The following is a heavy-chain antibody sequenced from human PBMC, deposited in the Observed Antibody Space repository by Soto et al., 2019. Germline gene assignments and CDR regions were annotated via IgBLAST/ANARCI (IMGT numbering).Heavy chain of an antibody. D-gene: IGHD2-15*01. J-gene: IGHJ4*02. CDR1: GFTFSTCA. CDR2: ISGSGSTT. CDR3: AKHLYLGYCSGGSCYPLFDY. V-gene: IGHV3-23*01. Sequence: PGGSLRLSCPATGFTFSTCAMNWVRQAPGKGLEWVSTISGSGSTTYYADSVKGRFTISRDNSKNTLYLQMNSLRAEDTAVYYCAKHLYLGYCSGGSCYPLFDYWGQGTLVTVSS.